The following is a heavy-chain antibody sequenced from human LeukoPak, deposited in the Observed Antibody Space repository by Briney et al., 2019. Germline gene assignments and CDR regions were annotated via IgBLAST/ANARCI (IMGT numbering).Heavy chain of an antibody. CDR3: ATKNPHSNYVGGFDY. J-gene: IGHJ4*02. CDR2: FDPEDGET. V-gene: IGHV1-24*01. Sequence: ASVKVSCKVSGYTLTELSMHWVRQAPGKGLEWMGGFDPEDGETIYAQKFQGRVTMTEDTSTDTAYMELSSLRSEDTAVYYCATKNPHSNYVGGFDYWGQGTLVTVSS. CDR1: GYTLTELS. D-gene: IGHD4-11*01.